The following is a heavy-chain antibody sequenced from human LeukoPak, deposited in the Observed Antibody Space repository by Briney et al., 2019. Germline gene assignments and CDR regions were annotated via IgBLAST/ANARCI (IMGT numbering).Heavy chain of an antibody. CDR3: ARVDTVMAYYFDL. V-gene: IGHV3-53*04. CDR2: YYSGGTT. CDR1: GFTVSTNC. D-gene: IGHD5-18*01. J-gene: IGHJ4*02. Sequence: PRGSLRLSCAASGFTVSTNCMTWVRQAPGKGLEWVSTYYSGGTTYYADSVMGRFTISRHNSRNTLYLQMNSLRAEDTAVYYCARVDTVMAYYFDLWGQGTLVTVSA.